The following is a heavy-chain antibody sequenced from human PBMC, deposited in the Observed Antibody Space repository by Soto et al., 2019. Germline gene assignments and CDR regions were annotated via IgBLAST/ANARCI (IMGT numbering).Heavy chain of an antibody. D-gene: IGHD5-18*01. CDR2: IYPGDSDT. CDR3: ATSTLYSYGYD. J-gene: IGHJ4*02. V-gene: IGHV5-51*01. Sequence: GEAVNISCKGSGYSFTTYWIGWVRQMPGKGLEWMGIIYPGDSDTRYSPSFQGQVTISADKSISTAYLQWSSLKASDTAMYYCATSTLYSYGYDWGQGTLVTVSS. CDR1: GYSFTTYW.